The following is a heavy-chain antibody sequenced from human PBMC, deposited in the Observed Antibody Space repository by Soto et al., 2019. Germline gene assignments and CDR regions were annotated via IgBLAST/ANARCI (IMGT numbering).Heavy chain of an antibody. J-gene: IGHJ4*02. D-gene: IGHD3-22*01. CDR3: ARESKAGLEVGYFDY. Sequence: PSETLSLTCTVSGGSISSGSYYWDWIRQSPGKGLEWIGSIYHSGSTYYNPSLKSRVTISVDTSKNQFSLKLSSVTAADTAVYFCARESKAGLEVGYFDYWGQGTLVTVSS. V-gene: IGHV4-39*02. CDR1: GGSISSGSYY. CDR2: IYHSGST.